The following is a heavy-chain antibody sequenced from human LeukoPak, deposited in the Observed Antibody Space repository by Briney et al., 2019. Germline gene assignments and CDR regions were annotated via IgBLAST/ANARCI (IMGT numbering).Heavy chain of an antibody. CDR1: GLTFSNGW. D-gene: IGHD4-17*01. J-gene: IGHJ4*02. V-gene: IGHV3-15*01. Sequence: GGSLRLSCAASGLTFSNGWMSWVRQAPGKGLECVGRIQSRADCGTTEYTAHVKGRFTIARDDSKNTLYLQMHSLKADDTAVYFCTTFPLPYKNDEYPEYGDVFDYWGQGTLVTVSS. CDR3: TTFPLPYKNDEYPEYGDVFDY. CDR2: IQSRADCGTT.